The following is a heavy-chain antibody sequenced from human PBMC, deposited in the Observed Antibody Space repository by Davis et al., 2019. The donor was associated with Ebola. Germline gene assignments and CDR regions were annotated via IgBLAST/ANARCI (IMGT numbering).Heavy chain of an antibody. V-gene: IGHV3-23*01. CDR2: ISGSGGST. D-gene: IGHD3-3*01. Sequence: GESLKISCAASGFTFSSYAMSWVRQAPGKGLEWVSAISGSGGSTYYADSVKGRFTISRDNAKNSLYLQMNSLRAEDTAVYYCARAEDHYDFWSGYHDYWGQGTLVTVSS. CDR3: ARAEDHYDFWSGYHDY. J-gene: IGHJ4*02. CDR1: GFTFSSYA.